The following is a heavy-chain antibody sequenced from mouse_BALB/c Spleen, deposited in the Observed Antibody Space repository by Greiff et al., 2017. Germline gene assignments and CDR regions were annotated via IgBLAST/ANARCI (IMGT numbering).Heavy chain of an antibody. CDR2: IYPGDGDT. Sequence: QVHLKQPGAELVRPGSSVKISCKASGYAFSSYWMNWVKQRPGQGLEWIGQIYPGDGDTNYNGKFKGKATLTADKSSSTAYMQLSSLTSEDSAVYLCAQYGNYERNYAMDYWGQGTSVTVSA. V-gene: IGHV1-80*01. J-gene: IGHJ4*01. CDR3: AQYGNYERNYAMDY. CDR1: GYAFSSYW. D-gene: IGHD2-10*02.